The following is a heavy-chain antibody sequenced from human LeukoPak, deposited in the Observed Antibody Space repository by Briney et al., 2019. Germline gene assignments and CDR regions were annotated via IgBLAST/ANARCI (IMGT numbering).Heavy chain of an antibody. Sequence: SETLSLTCTVSGGSISSGSHFWSWIRQPAGKGLEWIGRIYSNGITYHNPSLRGRVTISVDTSKNQFSLKLSSVTAADTAVYYCARVTQSWAVVTAAQTRYFDYWGQGTLVTVSS. CDR1: GGSISSGSHF. CDR3: ARVTQSWAVVTAAQTRYFDY. J-gene: IGHJ4*02. D-gene: IGHD2-2*01. CDR2: IYSNGIT. V-gene: IGHV4-61*02.